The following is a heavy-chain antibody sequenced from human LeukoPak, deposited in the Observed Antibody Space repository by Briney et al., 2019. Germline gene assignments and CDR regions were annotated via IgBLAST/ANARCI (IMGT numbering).Heavy chain of an antibody. Sequence: GGSLRLSCAASGLTVSSNCMSWVRQAPGKGLEWVSVISGSGGSTYYADSVKGRFTISRDNSKNTLYLQMNSLRAEDTAVYYCAKDPAGYYDSRGYYRSYWYFDLWGRGTLVTVSS. CDR3: AKDPAGYYDSRGYYRSYWYFDL. V-gene: IGHV3-23*01. J-gene: IGHJ2*01. CDR1: GLTVSSNC. D-gene: IGHD3-22*01. CDR2: ISGSGGST.